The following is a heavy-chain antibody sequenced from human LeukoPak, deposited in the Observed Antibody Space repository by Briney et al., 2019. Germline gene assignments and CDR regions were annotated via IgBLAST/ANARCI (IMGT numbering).Heavy chain of an antibody. Sequence: PSQTLSLTHALYRGSFSGYYWSGIRQPPGRGLNWIGEINHSGSTNYNPSLKRRVTISVDTSKNQFSLKLSSVTAADTVVYYCARGFDYWGQGTLATVPS. J-gene: IGHJ4*02. V-gene: IGHV4-34*01. CDR2: INHSGST. CDR1: RGSFSGYY. CDR3: ARGFDY.